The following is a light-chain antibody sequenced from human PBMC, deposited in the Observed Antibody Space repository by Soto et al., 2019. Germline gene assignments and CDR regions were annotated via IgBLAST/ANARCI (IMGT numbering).Light chain of an antibody. CDR2: DAS. CDR3: LQRAAWPLT. J-gene: IGKJ3*01. V-gene: IGKV3-11*01. CDR1: QNIDTY. Sequence: EIVFTQSPYILSLSPGERATLSCSASQNIDTYFDWYQQKPGQSPRLLIFDASSRATGTPARFSGSGSETDFTLTNSSLEPEDFALYHCLQRAAWPLTFGPGTKVDIK.